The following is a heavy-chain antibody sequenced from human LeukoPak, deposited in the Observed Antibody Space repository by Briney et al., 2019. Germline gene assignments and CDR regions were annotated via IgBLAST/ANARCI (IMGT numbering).Heavy chain of an antibody. J-gene: IGHJ4*02. CDR2: INHSGST. CDR1: GGSFSGYY. Sequence: PSETLSLTCAVYGGSFSGYYWSWIRQPPGKGLEWIGEINHSGSTNYNPSLKSRVTISVDTSKNQFSLKLSSVTAADTAVYYCARGGYCSSTGCYRHKFDYWGQGTLVTVSS. D-gene: IGHD2-2*01. CDR3: ARGGYCSSTGCYRHKFDY. V-gene: IGHV4-34*01.